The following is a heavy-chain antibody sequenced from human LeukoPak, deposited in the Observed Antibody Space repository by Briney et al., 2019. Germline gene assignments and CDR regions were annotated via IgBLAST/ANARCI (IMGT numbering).Heavy chain of an antibody. V-gene: IGHV1-69*04. D-gene: IGHD6-19*01. CDR1: GGTFSSYT. J-gene: IGHJ5*02. CDR3: ARDSSGWYGNWFDP. CDR2: IIPILGIA. Sequence: SVKVSCKASGGTFSSYTISWVRQAPGQGLEWMGRIIPILGIANYAQKFQGRVTITADKSTSTAYMELSSLRSEDTAVYYCARDSSGWYGNWFDPWGQGTLGTVSS.